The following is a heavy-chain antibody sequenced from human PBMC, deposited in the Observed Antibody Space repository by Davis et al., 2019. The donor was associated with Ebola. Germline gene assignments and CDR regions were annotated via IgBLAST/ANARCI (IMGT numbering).Heavy chain of an antibody. CDR3: ARTVTMIVVENWFDP. D-gene: IGHD3-22*01. CDR2: IIPIFGTA. CDR1: GGTFSSYA. J-gene: IGHJ5*02. V-gene: IGHV1-69*06. Sequence: SVKVSCKASGGTFSSYAISWVRQAPGQGLEWMGGIIPIFGTANYAQKFQGRVTITADKSTSTAYMELSSLRSDDTAVYYCARTVTMIVVENWFDPWGQGTLVTVSS.